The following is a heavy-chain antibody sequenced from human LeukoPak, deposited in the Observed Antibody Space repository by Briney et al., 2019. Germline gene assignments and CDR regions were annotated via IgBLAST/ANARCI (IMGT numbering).Heavy chain of an antibody. V-gene: IGHV5-51*01. Sequence: GESLKISCKGSGYSFTSYWIGWVRQMPGKGLEWMGIIYPGDSDTRYSPSFQGQVTIPADKSISTAYLQWSSLKASDTAMYYCAREYYYDSSGYYYVYFDYWGQGTLVTVSS. J-gene: IGHJ4*02. D-gene: IGHD3-22*01. CDR2: IYPGDSDT. CDR3: AREYYYDSSGYYYVYFDY. CDR1: GYSFTSYW.